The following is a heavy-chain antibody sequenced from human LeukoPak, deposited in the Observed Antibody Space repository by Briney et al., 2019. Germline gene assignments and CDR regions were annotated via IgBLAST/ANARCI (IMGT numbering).Heavy chain of an antibody. CDR2: ISYDGSNK. CDR1: GFTFSSYD. J-gene: IGHJ4*02. V-gene: IGHV3-30*18. Sequence: GGSLRLSCAASGFTFSSYDMHWVRQAPGKGLEWVAVISYDGSNKYYADSVKGRFTISRDNSKNTLYLQMNSLRAEDTAVYYCANHLSYGDYEGIDYWGQGTLVTVSS. D-gene: IGHD4-17*01. CDR3: ANHLSYGDYEGIDY.